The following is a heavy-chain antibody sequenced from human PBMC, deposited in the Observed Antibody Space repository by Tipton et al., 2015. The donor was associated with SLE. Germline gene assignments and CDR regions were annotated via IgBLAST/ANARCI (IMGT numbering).Heavy chain of an antibody. CDR3: ARRDRRLFQH. J-gene: IGHJ1*01. Sequence: KLQGRVTMTTDTSTSTAYMELRSLRSDDTAVYYCARRDRRLFQHWGQGTLVTVSS. V-gene: IGHV1-18*01. D-gene: IGHD1-14*01.